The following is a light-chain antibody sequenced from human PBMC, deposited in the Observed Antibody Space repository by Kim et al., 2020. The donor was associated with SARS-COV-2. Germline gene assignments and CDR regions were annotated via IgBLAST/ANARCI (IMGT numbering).Light chain of an antibody. CDR3: QQYNVWPIT. CDR2: GAS. CDR1: RSVSRN. J-gene: IGKJ5*01. Sequence: VSPGERVTLAWRASRSVSRNLAWGKQKPGRPPSLLIYGASTRATGIPARFSGSGSGTELTLTISGLQSEDFAVYYCQQYNVWPITFGQGTRLGIK. V-gene: IGKV3-15*01.